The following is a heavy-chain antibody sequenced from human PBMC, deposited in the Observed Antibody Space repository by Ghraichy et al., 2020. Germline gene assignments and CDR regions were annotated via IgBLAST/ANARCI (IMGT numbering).Heavy chain of an antibody. D-gene: IGHD2-15*01. CDR1: GFIFSNYA. CDR2: ITGTGANK. Sequence: GGSLRLSCAASGFIFSNYAMTWVRQAPGKGLEWVSSITGTGANKYYEDSVKGRFTISRDNSKNTLYLQMNSLRAEDTAIYYCAKDDYCSDATCATYYDYGSDLCGQGTTVTAAS. CDR3: AKDDYCSDATCATYYDYGSDL. J-gene: IGHJ6*02. V-gene: IGHV3-23*01.